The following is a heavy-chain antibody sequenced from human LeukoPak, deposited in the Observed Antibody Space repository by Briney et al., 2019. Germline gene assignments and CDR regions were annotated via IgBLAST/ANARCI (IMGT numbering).Heavy chain of an antibody. J-gene: IGHJ4*02. D-gene: IGHD6-6*01. CDR2: ISGSGGST. V-gene: IGHV3-23*01. CDR1: GFTFSSYA. CDR3: AKLDWGIAARLPTFDY. Sequence: GVSLRLSCAASGFTFSSYAMSWVRQAPGKGLEWVSAISGSGGSTYYADSVKGRFTISRDNSKNTLYLQMNSLRAEDTAVYYCAKLDWGIAARLPTFDYWGQGTLVTVSS.